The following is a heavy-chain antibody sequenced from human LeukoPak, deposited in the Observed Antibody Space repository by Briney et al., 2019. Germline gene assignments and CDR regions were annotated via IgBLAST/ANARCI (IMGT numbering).Heavy chain of an antibody. CDR1: GDSITDVAHY. V-gene: IGHV4-39*07. D-gene: IGHD1-14*01. CDR2: IHYRGHT. J-gene: IGHJ4*02. CDR3: ARCVLGIDGTFDS. Sequence: SETLSLTCTVSGDSITDVAHYWLWLRQAPQKVPEWIGSIHYRGHTFYTPSLKSRVTISVDTSKSQFSLKVNSVTAADTAIYYCARCVLGIDGTFDSWGQGTLVTVSS.